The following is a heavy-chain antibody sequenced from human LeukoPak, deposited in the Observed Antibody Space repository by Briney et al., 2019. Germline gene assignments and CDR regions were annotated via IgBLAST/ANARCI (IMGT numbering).Heavy chain of an antibody. CDR3: ARSGTTWGHDY. CDR2: INHSGST. CDR1: GGSFSGYY. V-gene: IGHV4-34*01. Sequence: SETLSLTCAVYGGSFSGYYWSWIRQPPGKGLEWIGEINHSGSTNYNPSLKSRVTISVDTSKNQFSLKLSSVTAADTAVYYCARSGTTWGHDYWGQGTLVTVSS. D-gene: IGHD1-1*01. J-gene: IGHJ4*02.